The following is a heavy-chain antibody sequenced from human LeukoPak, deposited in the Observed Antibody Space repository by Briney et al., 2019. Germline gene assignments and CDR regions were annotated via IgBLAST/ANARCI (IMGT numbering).Heavy chain of an antibody. CDR2: IYHSGGT. D-gene: IGHD3-22*01. Sequence: SETLSLTCTVSGYSISSGYYWGWIRQPPGKGLEWIGSIYHSGGTYYNPSLKSRVTISVDTSKNQFSLKLSSVPAAEAAVYYCAAYYYDSSGYGWYFDLWGRGTLVTVSS. CDR3: AAYYYDSSGYGWYFDL. CDR1: GYSISSGYY. J-gene: IGHJ2*01. V-gene: IGHV4-38-2*02.